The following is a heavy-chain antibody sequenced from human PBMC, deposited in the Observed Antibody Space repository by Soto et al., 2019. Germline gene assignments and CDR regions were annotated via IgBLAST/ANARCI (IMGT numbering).Heavy chain of an antibody. V-gene: IGHV1-3*01. D-gene: IGHD3-22*01. J-gene: IGHJ4*02. Sequence: QVPLVQSGAEVKKPGASVKVSCKASGYTFTSYAMHWVRQAPGQRFEWMGWINAGNGYTKYSQKFQGRVTITRDTSASTAYMELSSLRSEDTAVYYCARSDWYYYDSSGPYHFDYWGQGTLVTVSS. CDR3: ARSDWYYYDSSGPYHFDY. CDR2: INAGNGYT. CDR1: GYTFTSYA.